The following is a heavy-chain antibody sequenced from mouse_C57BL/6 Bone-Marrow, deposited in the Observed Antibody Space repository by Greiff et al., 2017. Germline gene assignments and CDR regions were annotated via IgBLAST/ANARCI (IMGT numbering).Heavy chain of an antibody. CDR3: ARWNWDEGWFDY. Sequence: VQGVESGAELARPGASVKLSCKASGYTFTSYGISWVKQRTGQGLEWIGEIYPRSGNTYYNEKFKGKATLTADKSSSTAYMELRSLTSEDSAVYFCARWNWDEGWFDYWGQGTLVTVSA. CDR2: IYPRSGNT. CDR1: GYTFTSYG. D-gene: IGHD4-1*01. V-gene: IGHV1-81*01. J-gene: IGHJ3*01.